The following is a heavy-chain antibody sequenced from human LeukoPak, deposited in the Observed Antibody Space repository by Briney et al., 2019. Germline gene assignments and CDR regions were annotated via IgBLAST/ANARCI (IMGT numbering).Heavy chain of an antibody. CDR1: GGSFSGYY. Sequence: SETLSLTCAVYGGSFSGYYWSWIRQPPRKGLEWIGEINHSGSTNYNPSLKSRVTISVDTSKNQFSLKLSSVTAADTAVYYCARGQDRIAVAGTSYYYYGMDVWGQGTTVTVSS. D-gene: IGHD6-19*01. J-gene: IGHJ6*02. CDR3: ARGQDRIAVAGTSYYYYGMDV. V-gene: IGHV4-34*01. CDR2: INHSGST.